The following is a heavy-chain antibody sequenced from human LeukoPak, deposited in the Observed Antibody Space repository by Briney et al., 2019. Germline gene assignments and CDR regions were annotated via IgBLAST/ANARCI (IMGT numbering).Heavy chain of an antibody. D-gene: IGHD3-22*01. J-gene: IGHJ4*02. Sequence: GGSLRLSCAASGFTFSDYGMHWVRQAPGKGLEWVAYIWYDGSNKYYTDSVKGRFTISRDNSKNTLYLQMNSLRAEDTAVYYCARSYYYDSSHTADYWGQGTLVTVSS. CDR2: IWYDGSNK. V-gene: IGHV3-33*01. CDR1: GFTFSDYG. CDR3: ARSYYYDSSHTADY.